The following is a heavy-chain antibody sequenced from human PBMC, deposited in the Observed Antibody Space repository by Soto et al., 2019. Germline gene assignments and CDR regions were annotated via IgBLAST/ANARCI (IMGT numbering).Heavy chain of an antibody. Sequence: SETLSLTCTVSGGYISTTTYYWGWVRQPPGKGLEWIGYIYFSGRTNYNPSLKSRVTISIDTSKNQFSLKLTSATAADTAVYYCSRDVDFGEEDVWGQGTTVTVSS. CDR1: GGYISTTTYY. V-gene: IGHV4-61*01. J-gene: IGHJ6*02. CDR2: IYFSGRT. CDR3: SRDVDFGEEDV. D-gene: IGHD4-17*01.